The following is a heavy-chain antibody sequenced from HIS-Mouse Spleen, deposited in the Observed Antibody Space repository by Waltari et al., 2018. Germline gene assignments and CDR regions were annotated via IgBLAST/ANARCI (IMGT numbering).Heavy chain of an antibody. CDR2: IYHSGST. V-gene: IGHV4-38-2*02. Sequence: QVQLQESGPGLVKPSETLSLTCTVSGYSISSGYYWGLIRHPPGKGLEWIGSIYHSGSTYYNPSLKSRVTISVDTSKNQFSLKLSSVTAADTAVYYCARDPGYSSSSNAFDIWGQGTMVTVSS. J-gene: IGHJ3*02. CDR3: ARDPGYSSSSNAFDI. CDR1: GYSISSGYY. D-gene: IGHD6-6*01.